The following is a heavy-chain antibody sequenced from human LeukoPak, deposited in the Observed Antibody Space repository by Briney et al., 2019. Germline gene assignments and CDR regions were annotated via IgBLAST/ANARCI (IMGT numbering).Heavy chain of an antibody. V-gene: IGHV3-66*01. CDR3: ARRHAHRSAWHPSTFDI. CDR1: GFTVSSNY. J-gene: IGHJ3*02. Sequence: GGSLRLSCAASGFTVSSNYMNGVGHAPRKGLEGVSIIYSGGTTYYPDSVQGTFTISRDHSKNTLYLQMNSLTVEDTAVYYCARRHAHRSAWHPSTFDIWGQGTMVTVSS. CDR2: IYSGGTT. D-gene: IGHD6-25*01.